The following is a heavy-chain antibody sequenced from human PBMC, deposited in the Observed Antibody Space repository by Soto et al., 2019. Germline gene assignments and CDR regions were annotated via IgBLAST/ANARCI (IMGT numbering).Heavy chain of an antibody. CDR2: IHYTGSF. D-gene: IGHD3-9*01. CDR1: GGSISSDY. CDR3: ARARGAYHDTLTGYYNVPQGGFDP. V-gene: IGHV4-59*01. J-gene: IGHJ5*02. Sequence: QVQLQESGPGLVKPSETMSLTCIVSGGSISSDYWSWIRQPPGKGLEWIGYIHYTGSFNYNPALKSQVTISVATSKNQFSLRLGSVTAADTAVYYCARARGAYHDTLTGYYNVPQGGFDPWGQGTLVTVSS.